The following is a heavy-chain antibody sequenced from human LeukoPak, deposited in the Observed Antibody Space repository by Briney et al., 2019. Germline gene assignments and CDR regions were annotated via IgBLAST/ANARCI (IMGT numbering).Heavy chain of an antibody. CDR2: MNPNSGNT. J-gene: IGHJ4*02. V-gene: IGHV1-8*01. CDR1: GYTFTSYD. Sequence: ASVKVSCKASGYTFTSYDINWVRQATGQGLEWMGWMNPNSGNTGYAQKFQGRVTMTEDTPTDTAYMELSSLRSEDTAVYYCATGDPGSWYYFDYWGQGTLVTVSS. D-gene: IGHD6-13*01. CDR3: ATGDPGSWYYFDY.